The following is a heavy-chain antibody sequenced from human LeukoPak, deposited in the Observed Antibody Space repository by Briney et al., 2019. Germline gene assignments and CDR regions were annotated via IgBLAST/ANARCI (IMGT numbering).Heavy chain of an antibody. CDR2: IQQTAVGS. D-gene: IGHD3-10*01. J-gene: IGHJ5*02. CDR1: GFTFGNYW. V-gene: IGHV3-7*01. Sequence: GGSLRLSCVASGFTFGNYWMSWGCHRPAQGLEWVANIQQTAVGSSYVDSVKGRFTISRDNAKNSLYLQMNSLRGEDTAVYYCARDGDLYGSETYYNGQGLGWNWFDHWGQGTLVTVSS. CDR3: ARDGDLYGSETYYNGQGLGWNWFDH.